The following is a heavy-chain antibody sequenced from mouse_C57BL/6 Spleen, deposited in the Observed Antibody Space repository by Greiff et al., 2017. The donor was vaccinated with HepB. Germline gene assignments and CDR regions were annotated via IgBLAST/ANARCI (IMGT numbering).Heavy chain of an antibody. J-gene: IGHJ4*01. CDR1: GFSFNTYA. CDR2: IRSKSNNYAT. CDR3: VRQGYYGSSSYAMDY. V-gene: IGHV10-1*01. D-gene: IGHD1-1*01. Sequence: DVMLVESGGGLVQPKGSLKLSCAASGFSFNTYAMNWVRQAPGKGLEWVARIRSKSNNYATYYADSVKDRFTISRDDSESMLYLQMNNLKTEDTAMYYCVRQGYYGSSSYAMDYWGQGTSVTVSS.